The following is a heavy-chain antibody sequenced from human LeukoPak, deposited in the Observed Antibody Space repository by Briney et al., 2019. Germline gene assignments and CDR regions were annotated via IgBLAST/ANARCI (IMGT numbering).Heavy chain of an antibody. Sequence: SETLSLTCAVYGGSFSGYYWSWIRQPPGKGLEWTGEINHSGSTNYNPSLKSRVTISVDTSKNQFSLKLSSVTAADTAVYYCARGPYCSSTSCSPYYFDYWGQGTLVTVSS. V-gene: IGHV4-34*01. CDR1: GGSFSGYY. D-gene: IGHD2-2*01. J-gene: IGHJ4*02. CDR2: INHSGST. CDR3: ARGPYCSSTSCSPYYFDY.